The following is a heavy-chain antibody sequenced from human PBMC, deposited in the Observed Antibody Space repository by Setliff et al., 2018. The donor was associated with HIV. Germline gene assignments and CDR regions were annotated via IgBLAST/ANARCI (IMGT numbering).Heavy chain of an antibody. J-gene: IGHJ5*02. CDR2: VHHSGTS. V-gene: IGHV4-39*07. Sequence: SETLSLTCTVSGGSISSSSYYWGWIRQPPGKGLEWIGIVHHSGTSYFNPSLKSRVTTSVDTPKNQFSLTLISVTAADTAVYYCARDLDHFDSSGYLYLWGRGTQVTVSS. CDR3: ARDLDHFDSSGYLYL. D-gene: IGHD3-22*01. CDR1: GGSISSSSYY.